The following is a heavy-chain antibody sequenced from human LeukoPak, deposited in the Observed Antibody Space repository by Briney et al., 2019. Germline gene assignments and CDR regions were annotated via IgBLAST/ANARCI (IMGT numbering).Heavy chain of an antibody. CDR2: ISSGSTI. CDR1: GFTFSDYY. J-gene: IGHJ4*02. Sequence: GGSLRLSCAASGFTFSDYYTSWIRQAPGKGLEWVSYISSGSTIYYADSVKGRFTISRDNAKNSLYLQMNSLRAEDTAVYYCARFPRGGWGYIIDYWGQGTLVTVSS. CDR3: ARFPRGGWGYIIDY. V-gene: IGHV3-11*01. D-gene: IGHD3-10*01.